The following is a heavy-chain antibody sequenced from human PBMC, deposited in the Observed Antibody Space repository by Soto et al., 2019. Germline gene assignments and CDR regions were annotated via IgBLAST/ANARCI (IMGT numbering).Heavy chain of an antibody. CDR2: IYWNVDK. CDR3: AHRRSATGSPSNWFDP. J-gene: IGHJ5*02. D-gene: IGHD6-13*01. CDR1: GFSLSTSGVG. V-gene: IGHV2-5*01. Sequence: QITLKESGPTLVKPTQTLTLTCTFSGFSLSTSGVGVGWIRQPPGKALEWLALIYWNVDKRYSPSLKSRLTITKDTSKNQVVLTMTNMDPVDTATYYCAHRRSATGSPSNWFDPWGQGTLVTVSS.